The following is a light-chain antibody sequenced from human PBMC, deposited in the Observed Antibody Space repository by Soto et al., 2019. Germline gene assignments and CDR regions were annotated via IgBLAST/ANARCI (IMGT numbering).Light chain of an antibody. V-gene: IGKV1D-12*01. Sequence: IKNYLDWHKHKTGQAXKXXXSAASNLQSGVPSRFSGSGSGTDFTINISRLQPEDVETYYSQQDRNYPLTFGRGTQVDI. CDR3: QQDRNYPLT. CDR2: AAS. J-gene: IGKJ3*01. CDR1: IKNY.